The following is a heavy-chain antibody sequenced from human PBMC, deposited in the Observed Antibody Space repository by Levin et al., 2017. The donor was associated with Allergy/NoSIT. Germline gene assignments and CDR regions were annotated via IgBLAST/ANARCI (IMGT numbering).Heavy chain of an antibody. J-gene: IGHJ4*02. CDR1: GFSLNSGDLG. CDR2: IYWDDSK. V-gene: IGHV2-5*02. CDR3: AHRRRDSNTWYSFDN. Sequence: GSGPTLVKPTQTLTLTCAFSGFSLNSGDLGVGWIRQPPGKALEWLAFIYWDDSKRYSPSLKTRLTITKDTSKDHVVLTVTNVDPVDTATYYCAHRRRDSNTWYSFDNWGPGTLVTVSS. D-gene: IGHD6-13*01.